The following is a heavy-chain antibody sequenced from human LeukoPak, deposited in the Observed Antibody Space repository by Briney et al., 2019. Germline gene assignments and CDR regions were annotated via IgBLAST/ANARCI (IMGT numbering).Heavy chain of an antibody. CDR3: ARLSGAPIRHPIYHFDY. V-gene: IGHV4-38-2*01. Sequence: SETLSLTCAVSGYSISSGYYWGWIRQPPGKGLEWIGNIYHSGSTYKNPSLKRRVTISLDTSKNQFSLNLSSVTAADTAMYYCARLSGAPIRHPIYHFDYWGRGTLVTVSS. J-gene: IGHJ4*02. CDR1: GYSISSGYY. D-gene: IGHD2-2*02. CDR2: IYHSGST.